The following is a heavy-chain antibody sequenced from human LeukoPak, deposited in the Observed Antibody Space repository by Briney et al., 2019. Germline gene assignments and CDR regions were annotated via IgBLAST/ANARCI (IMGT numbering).Heavy chain of an antibody. Sequence: SETLSLTCTVSGDSINAYNWTWVRQPPGKGLEWIGYIYYSGSTDYNPSLKTRVTISVDTSKNQFSLRLTSVTAADTAVYYCAGRFDSWGQGILVTVSS. J-gene: IGHJ4*02. V-gene: IGHV4-59*08. CDR2: IYYSGST. CDR1: GDSINAYN. CDR3: AGRFDS.